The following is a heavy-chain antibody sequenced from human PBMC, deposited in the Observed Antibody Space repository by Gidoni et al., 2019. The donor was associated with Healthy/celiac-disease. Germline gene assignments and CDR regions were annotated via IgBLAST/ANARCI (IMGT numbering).Heavy chain of an antibody. Sequence: QAQLVESGGGVVERGRSLRLSCAASGVTFSSNGMHWVRQAPGTGLELVAVISYDGSNKYYADSVKGRFTISRDNSKNTLYLQMNSLRAEDTAVYYCAKDARGGDYYGMDVWGQGTTVTVSS. D-gene: IGHD3-10*01. J-gene: IGHJ6*02. CDR3: AKDARGGDYYGMDV. CDR1: GVTFSSNG. CDR2: ISYDGSNK. V-gene: IGHV3-30*18.